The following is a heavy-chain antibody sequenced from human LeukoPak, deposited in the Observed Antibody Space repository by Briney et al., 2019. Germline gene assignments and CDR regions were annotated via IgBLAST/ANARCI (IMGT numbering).Heavy chain of an antibody. CDR1: GGSISSSSYY. J-gene: IGHJ6*02. V-gene: IGHV4-61*05. CDR2: IYYSGSS. Sequence: PSETLSLTCTVSGGSISSSSYYWGWIRQPPGKGLEWIGYIYYSGSSNYNPSLKGRVTISVDTSKNQFSLKLSSVTAADTAVYYCARHLWFGELLSYGMDVWGQGTTVTVSS. D-gene: IGHD3-10*01. CDR3: ARHLWFGELLSYGMDV.